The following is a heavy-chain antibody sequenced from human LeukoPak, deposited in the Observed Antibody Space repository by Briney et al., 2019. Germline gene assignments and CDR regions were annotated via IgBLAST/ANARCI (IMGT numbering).Heavy chain of an antibody. J-gene: IGHJ4*02. D-gene: IGHD3-22*01. CDR3: ARVHDSSGYLPSAWPFDY. CDR2: ISSSSSYI. CDR1: GFTFSSYS. V-gene: IGHV3-21*04. Sequence: KPGGSLRLSCAASGFTFSSYSMNWVRQAPGKGLEWVSSISSSSSYIYYADSVKGRFTISRDNAKNSLYLQMNSLRAEDTAVYYCARVHDSSGYLPSAWPFDYWGQGTLVTVSS.